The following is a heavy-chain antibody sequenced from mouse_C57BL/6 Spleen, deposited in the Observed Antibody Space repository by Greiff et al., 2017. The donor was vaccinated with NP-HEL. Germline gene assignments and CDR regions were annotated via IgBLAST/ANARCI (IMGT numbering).Heavy chain of an antibody. Sequence: EVQRVESGPGLVKPSQSLSLTCSVTGYSITSGYYWNWIRQFPGNKLEWMGYISYDGSNNYNPSLKNRISITRDTSKNQFFLKLNSVTTEDTATYYCASGGGNYAMDYWGQGTSVTVSS. J-gene: IGHJ4*01. CDR1: GYSITSGYY. CDR3: ASGGGNYAMDY. D-gene: IGHD1-1*02. CDR2: ISYDGSN. V-gene: IGHV3-6*01.